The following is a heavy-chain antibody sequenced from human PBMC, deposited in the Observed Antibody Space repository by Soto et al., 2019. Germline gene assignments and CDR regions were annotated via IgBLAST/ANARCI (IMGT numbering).Heavy chain of an antibody. CDR1: GGSISSGDYY. CDR2: IYYSGST. Sequence: SETLSLTCTVPGGSISSGDYYWSWIRQPPGKGLEWIGYIYYSGSTYYNPSLKSRVTISVDTSKNQFSLKLSSVTAADTAVYYCARVQRRRAFDIWGQGTMVTVSS. V-gene: IGHV4-30-4*01. J-gene: IGHJ3*02. CDR3: ARVQRRRAFDI. D-gene: IGHD6-25*01.